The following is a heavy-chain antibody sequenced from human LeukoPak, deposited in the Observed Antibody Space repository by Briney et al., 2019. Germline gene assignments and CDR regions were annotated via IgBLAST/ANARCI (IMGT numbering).Heavy chain of an antibody. Sequence: PGGSLRLSCAASGFTFSSYSMNWVRQAPGKGLEWVSSISSSNSYIYYADSVKGRFTISRDNAKNSLYLQMNSLRAEDTAVYYCARETRTLNSRRVPDHAFDIWGQGTMVTVSS. J-gene: IGHJ3*02. CDR2: ISSSNSYI. V-gene: IGHV3-21*01. CDR1: GFTFSSYS. CDR3: ARETRTLNSRRVPDHAFDI. D-gene: IGHD1-14*01.